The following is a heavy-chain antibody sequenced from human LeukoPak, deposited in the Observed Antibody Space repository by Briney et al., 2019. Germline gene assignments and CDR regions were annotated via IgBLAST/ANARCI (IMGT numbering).Heavy chain of an antibody. CDR3: ARGASPKDAVFFDY. CDR1: GVSITSGSYY. J-gene: IGHJ4*02. CDR2: VHSSGYI. V-gene: IGHV4-61*02. Sequence: PSETLSLTCPVSGVSITSGSYYWGWIRQSAGKGLEWIGRVHSSGYIYHNAAFRSRAAVSGDASKNQFSLQLNSVTAADTAVYYCARGASPKDAVFFDYWGQGALITVSS. D-gene: IGHD3-16*01.